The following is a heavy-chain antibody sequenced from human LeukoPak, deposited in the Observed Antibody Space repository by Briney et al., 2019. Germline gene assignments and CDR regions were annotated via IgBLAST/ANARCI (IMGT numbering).Heavy chain of an antibody. CDR3: ARDERYSSSWYYFDY. CDR1: GFTVSSNY. Sequence: PGGSLRLSCAASGFTVSSNYMSWVRQAPGKGLEWVSVIYSGGSTYYADSVKGRFTISRDNSKNTLYHQMNSLRAEDTAVYYCARDERYSSSWYYFDYWGQGTLVTVSS. D-gene: IGHD6-13*01. J-gene: IGHJ4*02. CDR2: IYSGGST. V-gene: IGHV3-66*01.